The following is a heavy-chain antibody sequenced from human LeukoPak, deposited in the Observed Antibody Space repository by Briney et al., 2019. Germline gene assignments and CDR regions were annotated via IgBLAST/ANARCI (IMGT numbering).Heavy chain of an antibody. CDR2: IKQEGSEK. D-gene: IGHD3-22*01. CDR3: AREGYYDSSGYYR. CDR1: GFTLISYW. Sequence: GGALRLSCVASGFTLISYWMSWVRPAPGKGGEGVGNIKQEGSEKYYVDSVKGRFTISRDNAKHSLYLQINSLRAEHTAVYYCAREGYYDSSGYYRWGQGTLVTVSS. J-gene: IGHJ4*02. V-gene: IGHV3-7*01.